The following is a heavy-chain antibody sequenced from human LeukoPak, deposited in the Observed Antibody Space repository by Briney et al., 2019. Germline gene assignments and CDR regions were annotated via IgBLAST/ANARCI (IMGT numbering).Heavy chain of an antibody. Sequence: ASVKVSCKASGYTFTSYYMHWVRQAPGQGLEWMGIINPSGGSTSYAQKFQGRVTMTRDTSTSTVYMELSSLRSEDTAVYYCAREVSCSSTSCPPPMTNWFDPWGQGTLVTVSS. J-gene: IGHJ5*02. CDR2: INPSGGST. D-gene: IGHD2-2*01. V-gene: IGHV1-46*01. CDR1: GYTFTSYY. CDR3: AREVSCSSTSCPPPMTNWFDP.